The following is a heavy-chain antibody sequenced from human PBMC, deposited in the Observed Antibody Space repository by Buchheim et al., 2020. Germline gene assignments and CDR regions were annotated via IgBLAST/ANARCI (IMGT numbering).Heavy chain of an antibody. CDR2: IYYSGST. CDR3: ARFSLRYFDWFLRGEYFDL. D-gene: IGHD3-9*01. V-gene: IGHV4-30-4*01. CDR1: GGSISSGDYY. Sequence: QVQLQESGPGLVKPSQTLSLTCTVSGGSISSGDYYWSWIRQPPGKGLEWIGYIYYSGSTYYNPSPKSRVTISVDTSKNQCSLKLSSVTAADTAVYYCARFSLRYFDWFLRGEYFDLWGRGTL. J-gene: IGHJ2*01.